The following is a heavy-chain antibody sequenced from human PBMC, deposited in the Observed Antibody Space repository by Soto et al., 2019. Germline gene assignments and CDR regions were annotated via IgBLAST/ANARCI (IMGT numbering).Heavy chain of an antibody. D-gene: IGHD2-21*02. Sequence: GGSLRLSCAASGFALSGYWMTWVRQAPGKGLEWVASINPDGTLKYYVDSVKGRFTISRDNADNSLFLQMISLRVEDTAVYYCERWASGDCYLGIWGQGTLVTVSS. CDR1: GFALSGYW. CDR3: ERWASGDCYLGI. J-gene: IGHJ4*02. V-gene: IGHV3-7*03. CDR2: INPDGTLK.